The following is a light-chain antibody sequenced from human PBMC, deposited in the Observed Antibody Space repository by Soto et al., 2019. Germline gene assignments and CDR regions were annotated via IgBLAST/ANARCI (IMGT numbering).Light chain of an antibody. CDR1: QGINNL. V-gene: IGKV1-17*01. J-gene: IGKJ3*01. Sequence: DIEMTQSPSSLSASVGDRVTITCRASQGINNLLGGYQQGPGKAPKRLIYAASHLDGGVPSRFSGSGFGAEFTLTISSLQPEDFATYDCLQHHTYPFTFGPGTKVYVK. CDR2: AAS. CDR3: LQHHTYPFT.